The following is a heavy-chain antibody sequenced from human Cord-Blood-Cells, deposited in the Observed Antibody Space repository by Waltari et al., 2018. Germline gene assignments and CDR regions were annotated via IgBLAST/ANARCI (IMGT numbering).Heavy chain of an antibody. CDR1: GGTFSSYT. Sequence: QVQLVQSGAEVKKPGSSVKVSCKASGGTFSSYTISWVRQAPGQGLEWTGRIIPSLGIANYAQKFQGRVTITADKSTSTAYMELSSLRAEDTAVYYCARDGGLGGDWYFDIWGRGTLVTVSS. V-gene: IGHV1-69*08. CDR3: ARDGGLGGDWYFDI. J-gene: IGHJ2*01. CDR2: IIPSLGIA. D-gene: IGHD2-21*01.